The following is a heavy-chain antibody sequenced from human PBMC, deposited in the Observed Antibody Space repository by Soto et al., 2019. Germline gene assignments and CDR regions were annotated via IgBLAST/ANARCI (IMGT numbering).Heavy chain of an antibody. J-gene: IGHJ4*02. V-gene: IGHV1-69*13. CDR2: IIPIFGTA. D-gene: IGHD2-15*01. CDR3: AANGFKGYCSGGRCYSNR. Sequence: ASVKVSCKASGGTFSSYAISWVRQAPGQGLEWMGGIIPIFGTANYAQKFQGRVTITADESTSTAYMELSSLRSEDTAVYYCAANGFKGYCSGGRCYSNRWGQGTLVTVSS. CDR1: GGTFSSYA.